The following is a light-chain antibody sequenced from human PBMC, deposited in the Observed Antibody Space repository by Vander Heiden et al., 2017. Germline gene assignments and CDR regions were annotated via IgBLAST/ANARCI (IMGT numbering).Light chain of an antibody. CDR3: QQSYSSPYT. V-gene: IGKV1-39*01. CDR1: QSITSY. Sequence: DTQMTQSPSSLSASVGDRVTITCRASQSITSYLNWYQQKPGKAPNLLIYAASSLQGGVPSRFSGSGSGTDFTLTISSLQPEDFATYYCQQSYSSPYTFGEGTNLEIK. J-gene: IGKJ2*01. CDR2: AAS.